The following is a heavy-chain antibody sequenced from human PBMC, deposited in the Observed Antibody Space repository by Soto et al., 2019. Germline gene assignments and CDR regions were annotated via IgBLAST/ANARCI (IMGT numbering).Heavy chain of an antibody. Sequence: ESGGDLVQPGGSLRLSCAASGFTFSRFAMSWARQAPGKGLEWVSAITGSGDTTYHAASVKGRFTISRENSKNTLYLQMNSLGGEDTAVYYCAKDGSSSSARPDYLCQGTLVTVSS. CDR2: ITGSGDTT. V-gene: IGHV3-23*01. D-gene: IGHD6-6*01. J-gene: IGHJ4*02. CDR3: AKDGSSSSARPDY. CDR1: GFTFSRFA.